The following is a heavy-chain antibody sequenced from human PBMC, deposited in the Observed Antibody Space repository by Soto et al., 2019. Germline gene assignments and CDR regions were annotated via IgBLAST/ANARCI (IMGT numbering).Heavy chain of an antibody. J-gene: IGHJ6*02. V-gene: IGHV1-69*13. D-gene: IGHD6-6*01. Sequence: GXSVKVSCKASGGTFSSYAISWVRQAPGQGLEWMGGIIPIFGTANYAQKFQGRVTITADESTSTAYMELSSLRSEDTAVYYCARDAPYSSSFYGMDVWGQGSTVTVSS. CDR3: ARDAPYSSSFYGMDV. CDR1: GGTFSSYA. CDR2: IIPIFGTA.